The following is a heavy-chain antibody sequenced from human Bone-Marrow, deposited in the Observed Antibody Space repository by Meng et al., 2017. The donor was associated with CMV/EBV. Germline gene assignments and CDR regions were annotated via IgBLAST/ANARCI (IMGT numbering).Heavy chain of an antibody. CDR3: AKDRSYGVDY. CDR1: GFTFNSYG. Sequence: GESLKISCAASGFTFNSYGMHWVRQAPGKGLEWVTFTWYDGSNKYYADSVKGRFTLSRDNSKNTLYLQMNSLRTEDTAVYYCAKDRSYGVDYWGQGTLVTVSS. CDR2: TWYDGSNK. D-gene: IGHD4-17*01. J-gene: IGHJ4*02. V-gene: IGHV3-30*02.